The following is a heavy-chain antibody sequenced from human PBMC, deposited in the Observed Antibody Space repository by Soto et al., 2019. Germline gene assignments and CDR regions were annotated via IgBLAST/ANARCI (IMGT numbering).Heavy chain of an antibody. CDR2: INPNSGGT. Sequence: GASLKVSCKASGYTFTGYYMHWVRQAPGQGLEWMGWINPNSGGTNYAQKFQGWVTMTRDTSISTAYMELSRLRSDDTAVYYCARHYCSGGSCYLDYYYYMDVWGKGTTVTVS. CDR3: ARHYCSGGSCYLDYYYYMDV. D-gene: IGHD2-15*01. CDR1: GYTFTGYY. V-gene: IGHV1-2*04. J-gene: IGHJ6*03.